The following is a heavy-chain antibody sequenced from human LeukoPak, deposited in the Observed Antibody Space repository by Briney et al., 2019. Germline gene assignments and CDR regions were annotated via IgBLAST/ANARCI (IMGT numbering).Heavy chain of an antibody. D-gene: IGHD6-13*01. CDR2: ISYDGSNK. CDR1: GFTFSSYG. V-gene: IGHV3-30*18. J-gene: IGHJ6*03. CDR3: AKERIARIPGYYMDV. Sequence: GGSLRLSCAASGFTFSSYGMHWVRQAPGKGLEWVAVISYDGSNKYYADSVKGRFTVSRDNSKNTLYLQMNSLRAEDTAVYYCAKERIARIPGYYMDVWGKGTTVTVSS.